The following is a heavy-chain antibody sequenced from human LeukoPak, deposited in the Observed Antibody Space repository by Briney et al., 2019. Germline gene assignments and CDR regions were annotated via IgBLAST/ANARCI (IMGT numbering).Heavy chain of an antibody. V-gene: IGHV3-30*18. CDR1: GFTFSSYG. CDR3: AKDFVVVPGNVNYFDY. D-gene: IGHD2-21*02. CDR2: ISYDRSNK. J-gene: IGHJ4*02. Sequence: GGSLRLSCAASGFTFSSYGMHWVRQAPGKGLEWVAVISYDRSNKYYADSVKGRFTISRDNSKNTLYLQMNSLRAEDTAVYYCAKDFVVVPGNVNYFDYWGQGTLVTVSS.